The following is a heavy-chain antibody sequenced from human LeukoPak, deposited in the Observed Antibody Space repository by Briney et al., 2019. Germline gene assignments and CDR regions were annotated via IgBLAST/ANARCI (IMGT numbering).Heavy chain of an antibody. CDR2: ISSSSDYI. Sequence: GGSLRLSCIASGFTFSTYSINWVRQAPGKGLEWVSSISSSSDYIYYADSVKGRFTISRDNFKNTLYLQMNSLRAEDTAVYYCAKDGGVWFGESNDYWSQGTLVTVSS. J-gene: IGHJ4*02. CDR1: GFTFSTYS. V-gene: IGHV3-21*04. D-gene: IGHD3-10*01. CDR3: AKDGGVWFGESNDY.